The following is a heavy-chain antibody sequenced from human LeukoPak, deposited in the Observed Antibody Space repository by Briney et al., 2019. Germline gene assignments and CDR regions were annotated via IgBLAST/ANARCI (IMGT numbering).Heavy chain of an antibody. Sequence: PSQTLSLTCTVSGGSISSGSYYWSWIRQPAGKGLEWIGRIYTSGSTNYNPSLKSRVTISVDTSKNQFSLKLSSVTAADTAVYYCAREQGGFSYYYDSSGYYLWGQGTLVTVSS. CDR1: GGSISSGSYY. CDR2: IYTSGST. CDR3: AREQGGFSYYYDSSGYYL. J-gene: IGHJ5*02. V-gene: IGHV4-61*02. D-gene: IGHD3-22*01.